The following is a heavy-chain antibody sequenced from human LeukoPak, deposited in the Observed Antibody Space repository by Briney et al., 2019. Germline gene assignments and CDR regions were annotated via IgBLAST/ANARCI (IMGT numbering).Heavy chain of an antibody. CDR2: IYSTGSA. Sequence: SETLSLTCTVSGGSLSSYYWSWIRQPPGKGLEWIGYIYSTGSANYSPSLKSRVTLSVDTAKNQFSLKLNSVTAADTAVYYCARMGGYSGYATHWGQGTLVTVSS. V-gene: IGHV4-59*08. D-gene: IGHD5-12*01. J-gene: IGHJ4*02. CDR3: ARMGGYSGYATH. CDR1: GGSLSSYY.